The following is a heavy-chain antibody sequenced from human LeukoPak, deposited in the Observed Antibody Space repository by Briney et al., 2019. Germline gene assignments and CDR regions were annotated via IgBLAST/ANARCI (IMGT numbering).Heavy chain of an antibody. D-gene: IGHD1-26*01. V-gene: IGHV1-8*03. J-gene: IGHJ5*02. Sequence: ASVKVSCKASGYTFTSYDINWVRQATGQGLEWMGWMNPNSGNTGYAQKFQGRVTITRNTSISTAYMELSSLRSEDTAVYYCAREIGVGATRWFDPWGQGTLVTVSS. CDR3: AREIGVGATRWFDP. CDR2: MNPNSGNT. CDR1: GYTFTSYD.